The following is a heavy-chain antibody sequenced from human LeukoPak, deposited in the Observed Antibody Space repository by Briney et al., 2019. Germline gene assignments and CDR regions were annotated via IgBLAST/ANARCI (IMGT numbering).Heavy chain of an antibody. Sequence: GGSLRLSCAASGFTFSRYEMNWVRQAPGKGLEWISYIDSSGSVIYYVDSVKGRFTISRDNSKKTLYVEMSSLRAEDTAFYFCARESLDCSSISCLDYWGQGTLVTVSS. V-gene: IGHV3-48*03. CDR1: GFTFSRYE. CDR2: IDSSGSVI. D-gene: IGHD2-2*01. CDR3: ARESLDCSSISCLDY. J-gene: IGHJ4*02.